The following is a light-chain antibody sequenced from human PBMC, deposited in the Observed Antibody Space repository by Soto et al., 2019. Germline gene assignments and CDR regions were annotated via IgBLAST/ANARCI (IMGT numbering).Light chain of an antibody. CDR1: SANIGSNY. CDR3: GAWDGSLSVVL. J-gene: IGLJ2*01. CDR2: DSD. V-gene: IGLV1-51*01. Sequence: QSVLTQPPSVSAAPGQKVTISCSGSSANIGSNYVSWYQHLPGTAPKLVIYDSDRRPSEIPDRFPGSKSGTSATLDITGLQTGDEADYYCGAWDGSLSVVLFGGGTQLTVL.